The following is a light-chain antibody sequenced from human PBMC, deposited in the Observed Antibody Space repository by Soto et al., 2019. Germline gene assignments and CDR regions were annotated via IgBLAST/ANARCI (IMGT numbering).Light chain of an antibody. J-gene: IGKJ1*01. V-gene: IGKV1-39*01. CDR1: QSISNY. CDR3: QQSYTTPQT. CDR2: AAS. Sequence: DIQMTQSPSSLSASVGDRVTITCRAGQSISNYLNWYQQKPGKAPKLLIFAASSLQSGVPSRFSGSRSGTDFTLTISSLQPEDFATYYCQQSYTTPQTFGQGTKVELK.